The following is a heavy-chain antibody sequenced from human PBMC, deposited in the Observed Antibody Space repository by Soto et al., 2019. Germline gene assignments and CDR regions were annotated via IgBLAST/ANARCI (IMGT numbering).Heavy chain of an antibody. J-gene: IGHJ4*02. V-gene: IGHV4-4*02. CDR2: IHHTKAT. CDR1: GGYISSDQW. D-gene: IGHD2-15*01. CDR3: ATRYSGDFH. Sequence: QVQLQESGPGLVKPSGTLSLTCAVSGGYISSDQWWSWVRQPPGKGLEWFGVIHHTKATNYDPSLISRVTLSAAHSQRRFSLKLASVTAADTAMFYGATRYSGDFHWRPAILVTVSS.